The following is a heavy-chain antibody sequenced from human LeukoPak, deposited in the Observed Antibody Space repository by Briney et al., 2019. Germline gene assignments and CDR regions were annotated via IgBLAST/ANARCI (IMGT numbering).Heavy chain of an antibody. Sequence: ASVKVSCKASGFTFTGYYMHWVRQAPGQGLEWMGWINANSGDTNYAQKFRGWVTMTRDTSLSTAYVELSRLRSDDTAVYYCARATVTTHYYYGMDVWGQGTTVTVSS. V-gene: IGHV1-2*04. CDR3: ARATVTTHYYYGMDV. D-gene: IGHD4-17*01. J-gene: IGHJ6*02. CDR1: GFTFTGYY. CDR2: INANSGDT.